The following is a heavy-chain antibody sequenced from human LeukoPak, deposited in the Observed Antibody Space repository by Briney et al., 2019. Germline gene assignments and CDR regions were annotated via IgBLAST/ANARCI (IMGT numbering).Heavy chain of an antibody. CDR2: ISSSGSTI. J-gene: IGHJ4*02. V-gene: IGHV3-48*03. CDR1: GFTFSSYE. Sequence: PGGSLRLSCAASGFTFSSYEMNWVRQAPGKGLEWVSYISSSGSTIYYADSVKGRFTISRDNAKSSLYLQMNSLRAEDTAVYYRARDGMYYYDSSGYYYHEVYYFDYWGQGTLVTVSS. CDR3: ARDGMYYYDSSGYYYHEVYYFDY. D-gene: IGHD3-22*01.